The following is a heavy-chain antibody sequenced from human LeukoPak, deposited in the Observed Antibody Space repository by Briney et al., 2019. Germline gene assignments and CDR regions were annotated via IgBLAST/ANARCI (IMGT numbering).Heavy chain of an antibody. D-gene: IGHD3-3*01. CDR1: GFTFSSYE. V-gene: IGHV3-48*03. CDR2: IRSSGSTI. CDR3: AREACLEWLLLPGCLDL. Sequence: GGSLRLSCAASGFTFSSYEMNWVRQAPGKGLEWVSYIRSSGSTIYYADSVKGRFTISRDNAKNSLYLQMNSLRAEDTAVYYCAREACLEWLLLPGCLDLWGRGTLVTVSS. J-gene: IGHJ2*01.